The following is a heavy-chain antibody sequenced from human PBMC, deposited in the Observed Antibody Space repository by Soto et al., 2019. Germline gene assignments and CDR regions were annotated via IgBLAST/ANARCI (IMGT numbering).Heavy chain of an antibody. CDR1: GYTFTSYG. V-gene: IGHV1-18*01. Sequence: ASVKVSCKASGYTFTSYGSSWVRRAPGQGLEWMGWISAYNGNTNYAQKLQGRVTMTTDTSTSTAYMELRSLRSDDTAVYYCARVKTGYSSGWYYVYWGQGTLVTVSS. CDR3: ARVKTGYSSGWYYVY. CDR2: ISAYNGNT. D-gene: IGHD6-19*01. J-gene: IGHJ4*02.